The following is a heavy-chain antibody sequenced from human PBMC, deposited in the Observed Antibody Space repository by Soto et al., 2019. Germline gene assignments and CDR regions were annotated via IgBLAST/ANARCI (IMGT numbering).Heavy chain of an antibody. J-gene: IGHJ6*02. CDR1: GFTFDDYA. CDR2: ISWNSGSI. CDR3: AKDIIPYCSSTSCYSPYYYYGMDV. D-gene: IGHD2-2*02. V-gene: IGHV3-9*01. Sequence: PXGSLRLSCAASGFTFDDYAMHWVRQAPGKGLDWVSGISWNSGSIGYADSVKGRFTISRDNAKNSLYLQMNSLRAEDTALYYCAKDIIPYCSSTSCYSPYYYYGMDVWGQGTTVTVSS.